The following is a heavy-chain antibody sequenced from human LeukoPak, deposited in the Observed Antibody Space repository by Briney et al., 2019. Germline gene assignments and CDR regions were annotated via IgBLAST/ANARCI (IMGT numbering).Heavy chain of an antibody. CDR3: ASPWKYQLLFYYYGMDV. J-gene: IGHJ6*02. CDR1: GGSFSGYY. CDR2: INHSGST. D-gene: IGHD2-2*01. V-gene: IGHV4-34*01. Sequence: SETLSLTCAVYGGSFSGYYWSWIRQPPGKGLEWIGEINHSGSTNYNPSLKSRVTISVDTSKNQFSLKLSSVTAADTAVYYCASPWKYQLLFYYYGMDVWGQGTTVTVSS.